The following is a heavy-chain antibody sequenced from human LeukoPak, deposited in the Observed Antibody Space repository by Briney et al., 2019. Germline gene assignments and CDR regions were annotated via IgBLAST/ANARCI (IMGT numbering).Heavy chain of an antibody. CDR2: LYHSDSA. V-gene: IGHV4-38-2*01. J-gene: IGHJ6*03. Sequence: SETLSLTCAVSGYSISNGYYWVWIRQPPGRGLEWIGSLYHSDSAYYNTSLRSRVSMSVDTSKNQFSPTLSFVTAADTAVYYCARQHDSYYYYYIDVWGSGTTVTVSS. CDR1: GYSISNGYY. CDR3: ARQHDSYYYYYIDV.